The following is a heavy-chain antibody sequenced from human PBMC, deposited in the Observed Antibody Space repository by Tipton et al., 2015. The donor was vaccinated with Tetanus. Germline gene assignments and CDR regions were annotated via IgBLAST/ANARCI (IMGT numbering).Heavy chain of an antibody. CDR3: ARRSYCSSASCYDAFDM. J-gene: IGHJ3*02. V-gene: IGHV4-61*01. CDR2: IYQSGST. CDR1: GGSVNSGSYY. D-gene: IGHD2-2*01. Sequence: TLSLTCTVSGGSVNSGSYYWSWIRQPPGKGLEWIGYIYQSGSTSYSPSLESRVTISLETSKNQFSLRLSSVTAADTAVYYCARRSYCSSASCYDAFDMWGQGTMVTVSS.